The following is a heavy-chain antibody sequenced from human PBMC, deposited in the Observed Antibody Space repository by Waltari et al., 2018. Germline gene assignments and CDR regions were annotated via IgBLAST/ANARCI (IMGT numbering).Heavy chain of an antibody. CDR1: DASISTSRDY. CDR3: ARRAGSSASRWFDP. D-gene: IGHD6-6*01. CDR2: IYYSGST. Sequence: HLQLQESGPGLVKPSETLSLPCTVSDASISTSRDYWGWVRQPPGKGLEWIGHIYYSGSTYYNPSLKSRLVISVDTSKNHFSLRLSSVTAADTAVYYCARRAGSSASRWFDPWGQGILVTVSS. V-gene: IGHV4-39*02. J-gene: IGHJ5*02.